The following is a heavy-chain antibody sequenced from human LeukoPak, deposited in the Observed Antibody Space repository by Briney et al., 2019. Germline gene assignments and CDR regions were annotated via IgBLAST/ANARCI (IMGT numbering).Heavy chain of an antibody. CDR3: ARAVRLRFLEWVAPYDY. J-gene: IGHJ4*02. CDR2: IYYSGST. CDR1: GGSISSGGYY. Sequence: PSETLSLTCTVSGGSISSGGYYWSWIRQHPGKGLEWIGYIYYSGSTYYNPSLKSRVTISVDTSKNQFSLKLSSVTAADTAVYYCARAVRLRFLEWVAPYDYWGQGTLVTVSS. V-gene: IGHV4-31*03. D-gene: IGHD3-3*01.